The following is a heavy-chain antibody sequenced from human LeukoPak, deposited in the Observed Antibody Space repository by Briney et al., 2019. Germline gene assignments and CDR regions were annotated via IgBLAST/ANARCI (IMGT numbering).Heavy chain of an antibody. V-gene: IGHV3-72*01. D-gene: IGHD1-7*01. Sequence: GGSLRLSCAASGFSLSDHYMDWVRQAPGQGPELIGHIRNAGDGYTTEYAASVKGRFTVSRDNSKNTIYLQMDSLRAEDTAIYYCARDYWWNYDYWGQGTLVTVSS. CDR2: IRNAGDGYTT. J-gene: IGHJ4*02. CDR1: GFSLSDHY. CDR3: ARDYWWNYDY.